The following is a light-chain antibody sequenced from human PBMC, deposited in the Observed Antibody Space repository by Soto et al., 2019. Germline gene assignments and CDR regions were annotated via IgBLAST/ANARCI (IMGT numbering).Light chain of an antibody. V-gene: IGKV1-8*01. J-gene: IGKJ2*01. CDR2: AAS. CDR1: QGISSY. Sequence: AIRMTQSPSSFSASTGDRVTITCRASQGISSYLAWYQQKPGKAPKLLIYAASTLQSGVPSRFSGSGSGTDFPLTISCLQSEDFATYYCQQYYSYPMYTFGQGTQLEIK. CDR3: QQYYSYPMYT.